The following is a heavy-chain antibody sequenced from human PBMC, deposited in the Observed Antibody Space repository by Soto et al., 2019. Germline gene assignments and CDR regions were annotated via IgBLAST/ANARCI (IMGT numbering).Heavy chain of an antibody. J-gene: IGHJ4*02. D-gene: IGHD3-22*01. CDR1: GGSVSSGSYY. CDR2: IYYSGST. V-gene: IGHV4-61*01. CDR3: ARLVITKLLVDY. Sequence: PSETLSLTCTFSGGSVSSGSYYWSWIRQPPGKGLEWIGYIYYSGSTNYNPSLKSRVTISVDTSKNQFSLKLSSVTAADTAVYYCARLVITKLLVDYWCQGTLVGVSS.